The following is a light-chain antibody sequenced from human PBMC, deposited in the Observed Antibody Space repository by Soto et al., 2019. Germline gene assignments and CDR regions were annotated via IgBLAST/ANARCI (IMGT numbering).Light chain of an antibody. CDR3: QQYNNWPPMA. Sequence: EIVMTQSPATLSVSPGERATLSCRASQSVSSNLAWYQQKPGQAPRLLIYGASTRATGIPARFSGSGSGTEFTINISSLQSEDFAVYYCQQYNNWPPMAFGQGTKVEIK. J-gene: IGKJ1*01. CDR2: GAS. CDR1: QSVSSN. V-gene: IGKV3-15*01.